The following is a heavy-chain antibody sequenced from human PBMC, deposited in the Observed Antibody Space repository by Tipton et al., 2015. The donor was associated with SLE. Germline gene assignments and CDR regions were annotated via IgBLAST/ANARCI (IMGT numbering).Heavy chain of an antibody. CDR1: GFTFSIYA. V-gene: IGHV3-30*04. CDR3: ARAGDLRYYYYYFMDV. CDR2: ISHDARNK. D-gene: IGHD4-17*01. J-gene: IGHJ6*03. Sequence: SLRLSCAASGFTFSIYAMHWVRQTPGKGLEWVAVISHDARNKYFADSVKGRFTMSRDNLQNTLYLEMNSLRPEDTAVYYCARAGDLRYYYYYFMDVWGKGTTVTVSS.